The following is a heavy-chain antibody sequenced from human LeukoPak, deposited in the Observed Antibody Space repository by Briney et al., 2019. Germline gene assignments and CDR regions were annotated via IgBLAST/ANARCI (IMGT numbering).Heavy chain of an antibody. CDR3: ARFSLRRARVSGSYVPGNDY. CDR2: IYYSGST. D-gene: IGHD3-10*01. J-gene: IGHJ4*02. V-gene: IGHV4-39*07. Sequence: SETLSLTCTVSGGSISSSSYYWGWIRQPPGKGLEWIGSIYYSGSTYYNPSLKSRVTISVDTSKNQFSLKLSSVTAADTAVYYCARFSLRRARVSGSYVPGNDYWGQGTLVTVSS. CDR1: GGSISSSSYY.